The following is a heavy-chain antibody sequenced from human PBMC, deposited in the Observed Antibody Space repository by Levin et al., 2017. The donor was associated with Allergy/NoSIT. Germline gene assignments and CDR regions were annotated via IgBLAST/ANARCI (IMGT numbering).Heavy chain of an antibody. V-gene: IGHV4-31*03. CDR2: IYYSGST. D-gene: IGHD2-2*03. Sequence: PSETLSLTCTVSGGSISGGGYHWTWIRQHPETGLEWIWYIYYSGSTFYNPSLKSRLMISVDTSKNQFSLNVSSVTAADTAVYYCAREDGSTFDFWGQGALVTVAS. CDR1: GGSISGGGYH. J-gene: IGHJ4*02. CDR3: AREDGSTFDF.